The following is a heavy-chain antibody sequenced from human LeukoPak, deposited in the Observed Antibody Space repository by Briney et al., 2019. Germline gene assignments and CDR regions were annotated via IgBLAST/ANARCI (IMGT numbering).Heavy chain of an antibody. J-gene: IGHJ6*02. Sequence: PSETLSLTCTVSGGSISSYYWSWIRQPPGKGLEWIGYIYYSGSTNYNPSLKSRVTISVDTSKNQFSLKLSSVTAADTAVYYCARLLQDYGDYNHYSHYYYYGMDVWGQGTTVTVSS. CDR2: IYYSGST. V-gene: IGHV4-59*08. CDR1: GGSISSYY. D-gene: IGHD4-17*01. CDR3: ARLLQDYGDYNHYSHYYYYGMDV.